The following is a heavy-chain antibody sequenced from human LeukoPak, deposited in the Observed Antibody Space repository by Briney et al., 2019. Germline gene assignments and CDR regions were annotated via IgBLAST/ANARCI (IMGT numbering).Heavy chain of an antibody. CDR3: ARLGGTTWHHDY. Sequence: SETLSLTCAVSGGSISYDYWSWIRQPPGKGLEWIGYIYFSGTTDYNPSLKSRVTISVDTSKNQFSLKLSSVTAADTAVYYCARLGGTTWHHDYWGQGTLVTVSS. CDR1: GGSISYDY. V-gene: IGHV4-59*01. J-gene: IGHJ4*02. CDR2: IYFSGTT. D-gene: IGHD3-16*01.